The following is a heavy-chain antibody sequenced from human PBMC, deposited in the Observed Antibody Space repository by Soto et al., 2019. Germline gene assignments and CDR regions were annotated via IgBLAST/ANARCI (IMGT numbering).Heavy chain of an antibody. Sequence: ASVKVSCKASGYTFTSYYMHWVRQAPGQGLEWMGIINPSGGSTSYAQKFQGRVSMTWDTSLNTAYMELSSLMSEDTAVYYCARPPGYISDWYYFDLWGQGTQVTVSS. D-gene: IGHD3-9*01. CDR2: INPSGGST. CDR3: ARPPGYISDWYYFDL. J-gene: IGHJ4*02. CDR1: GYTFTSYY. V-gene: IGHV1-46*01.